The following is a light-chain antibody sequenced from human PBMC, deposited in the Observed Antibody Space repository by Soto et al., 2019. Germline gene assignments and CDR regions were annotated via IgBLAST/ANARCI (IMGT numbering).Light chain of an antibody. V-gene: IGKV1-27*01. CDR3: QDYSTGPFT. CDR2: GAF. J-gene: IGKJ4*01. CDR1: QGISNY. Sequence: DIQMTQSPSSLSASVGDRVTITCRASQGISNYLAWYHQKPGKVPKLLIYGAFTLQSGVPSRFSGSGSGTDFSRTIGSLQPEDVETDYCQDYSTGPFTFGGGTKVEI.